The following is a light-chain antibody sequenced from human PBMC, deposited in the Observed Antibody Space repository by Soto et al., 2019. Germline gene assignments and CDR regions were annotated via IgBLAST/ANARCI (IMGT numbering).Light chain of an antibody. Sequence: IGLTQSSSPPAFASGGGGTLSCRARLDFGTDYLAWYQQKPGQAPRLLIFGASRRASGVPDRFSGSGFGTDFTLTVSRLEPEDSGVYYCQQFVNSPYMYTFGQGTKVDI. CDR1: LDFGTDY. CDR3: QQFVNSPYMYT. CDR2: GAS. J-gene: IGKJ2*01. V-gene: IGKV3-20*01.